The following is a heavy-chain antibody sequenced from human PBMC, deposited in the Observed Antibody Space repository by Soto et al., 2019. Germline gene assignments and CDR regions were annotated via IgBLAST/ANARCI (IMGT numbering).Heavy chain of an antibody. CDR1: GFTFSSYG. J-gene: IGHJ4*02. Sequence: QVQLVESGGGVVQPGRSLRLSCAASGFTFSSYGRHWVRQAPGKGLEWVAVISYDGSNKYYADSVKGRFTISRDNSKNTLYLQMNSLRAEDTAVYYCAKVGGGSDYWGQGTLVTVSS. D-gene: IGHD3-16*01. CDR2: ISYDGSNK. V-gene: IGHV3-30*18. CDR3: AKVGGGSDY.